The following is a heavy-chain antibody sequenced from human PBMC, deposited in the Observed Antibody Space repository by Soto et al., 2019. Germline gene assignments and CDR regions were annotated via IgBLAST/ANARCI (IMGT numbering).Heavy chain of an antibody. CDR1: GFTFSSYA. CDR2: ISYDGRNK. D-gene: IGHD3-10*01. Sequence: QVQLVESGGGVVQPGRSLRLSCAASGFTFSSYAMHWVRQAPGKGLEWVAVISYDGRNKYYADSVKGRFTISRDNSKNTLYLQMNSLRAEDTAVYYCARDLGGGDYWGQGTLVTVSS. V-gene: IGHV3-30*04. CDR3: ARDLGGGDY. J-gene: IGHJ4*02.